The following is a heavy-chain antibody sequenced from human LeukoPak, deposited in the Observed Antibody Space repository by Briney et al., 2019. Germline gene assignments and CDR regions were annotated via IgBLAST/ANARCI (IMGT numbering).Heavy chain of an antibody. V-gene: IGHV3-74*01. J-gene: IGHJ4*02. D-gene: IGHD3-10*01. CDR2: ITTDGSST. Sequence: GGSLRLSCTVSGFTFSTSWMHWVRQAPGKGLVWVSRITTDGSSTSYADSVKGRFTISRDNAKNTLYLQMNGLRAEDTAVYYCARCITFCDYWGQGTLVTVSS. CDR1: GFTFSTSW. CDR3: ARCITFCDY.